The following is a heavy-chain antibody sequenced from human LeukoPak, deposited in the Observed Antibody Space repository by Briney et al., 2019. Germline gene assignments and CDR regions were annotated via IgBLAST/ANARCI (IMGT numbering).Heavy chain of an antibody. CDR1: RYTFTGYY. CDR2: INPNSVGT. Sequence: ASVKVSCKASRYTFTGYYMHWVRQAPGQGLEWMGWINPNSVGTNYAQKFQGRVTMTRDTSISTAYMELSRLRSDDTAVYYCATPPRYYYDSSGYPRYWGQGTLVTVYS. CDR3: ATPPRYYYDSSGYPRY. D-gene: IGHD3-22*01. V-gene: IGHV1-2*02. J-gene: IGHJ4*02.